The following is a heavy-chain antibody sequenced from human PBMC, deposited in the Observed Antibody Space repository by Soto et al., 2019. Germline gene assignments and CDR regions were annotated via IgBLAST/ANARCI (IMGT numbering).Heavy chain of an antibody. CDR3: GRAAPPPPLGSSSFYYYYYGMDV. V-gene: IGHV3-30*14. CDR2: ISYDGSNK. D-gene: IGHD6-13*01. Sequence: QVQLVESGGGVVQPGRSLRLSCAASGFTFSSYAMHWVRQAPGKGLEWVAVISYDGSNKYYADSVKGRFTISRDNSKNTGVFQRDNLEAGGTAGFLCGRAAPPPPLGSSSFYYYYYGMDVWGQGTTVTVSS. CDR1: GFTFSSYA. J-gene: IGHJ6*02.